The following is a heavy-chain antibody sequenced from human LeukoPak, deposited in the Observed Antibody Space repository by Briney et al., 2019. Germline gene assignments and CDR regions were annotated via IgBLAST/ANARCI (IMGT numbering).Heavy chain of an antibody. D-gene: IGHD3-22*01. CDR2: IYYSGST. J-gene: IGHJ3*02. V-gene: IGHV4-39*01. Sequence: PSETLSLTCTASGGSISSSSYYWGWIRQPPGKGLEWIGSIYYSGSTYYNPSLKSRVTISVDTSKNQFSLKLSSVTAADTAVYYCARQCYDSSGYYWSDAFDIWGQGTMVTVS. CDR1: GGSISSSSYY. CDR3: ARQCYDSSGYYWSDAFDI.